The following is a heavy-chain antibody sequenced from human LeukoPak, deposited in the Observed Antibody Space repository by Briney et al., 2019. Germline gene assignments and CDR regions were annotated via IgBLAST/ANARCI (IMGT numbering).Heavy chain of an antibody. J-gene: IGHJ3*02. D-gene: IGHD6-19*01. CDR1: GFTFSSYW. Sequence: GGSLRLSCAASGFTFSSYWMSWVRQAPGKGLEWVANIKQDGSEKYYVDSVKGRFTISRDNAKNSLYLQMNSLRAEDTALYYCARPTSQSSGWYDAFDIWGQGTMVTVSS. CDR2: IKQDGSEK. V-gene: IGHV3-7*03. CDR3: ARPTSQSSGWYDAFDI.